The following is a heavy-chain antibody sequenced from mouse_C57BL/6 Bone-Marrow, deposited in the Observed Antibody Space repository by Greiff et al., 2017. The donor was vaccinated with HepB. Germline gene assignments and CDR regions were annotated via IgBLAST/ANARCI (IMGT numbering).Heavy chain of an antibody. CDR3: ARNYGSSYGGFAY. D-gene: IGHD1-1*01. V-gene: IGHV1-64*01. CDR2: IHPNSGST. CDR1: GYTFTSYW. J-gene: IGHJ3*01. Sequence: QVQLQQPGAELVKPGASVKLSCKASGYTFTSYWMHWVKQRPGQGLEWIGMIHPNSGSTNYNEKFKSKATLTVDKSSSTAYMQLSSLTSEDSAVDYCARNYGSSYGGFAYWGQGTLVTVSA.